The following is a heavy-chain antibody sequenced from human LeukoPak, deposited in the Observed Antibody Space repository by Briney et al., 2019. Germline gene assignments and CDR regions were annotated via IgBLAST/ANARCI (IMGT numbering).Heavy chain of an antibody. V-gene: IGHV1-18*01. J-gene: IGHJ5*02. CDR3: ARIGCSSTSCYGNSVDP. Sequence: ASVKVSCKASGYSFINYGLNWVRQAPGQGLEWMGWISTYNGNTLYAQKFQGRVTMTTDTSTSTAYMELRSLRYDDTAVYYCARIGCSSTSCYGNSVDPWGQGTLVTVSS. D-gene: IGHD2-2*01. CDR2: ISTYNGNT. CDR1: GYSFINYG.